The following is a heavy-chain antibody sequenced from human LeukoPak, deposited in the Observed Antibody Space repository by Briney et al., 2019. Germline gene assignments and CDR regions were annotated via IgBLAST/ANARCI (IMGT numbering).Heavy chain of an antibody. J-gene: IGHJ4*01. V-gene: IGHV3-23*01. Sequence: PGGSLRLSCAASGPTFSSYAMTWVRQAPGKGLEWVSAISRSGGSTNYADSVKGRFTISRDNSKNTVYLQMNSLRAGDTAVYYCATKAREAPEWGQGTLVTVSS. CDR2: ISRSGGST. D-gene: IGHD1/OR15-1a*01. CDR1: GPTFSSYA. CDR3: ATKAREAPE.